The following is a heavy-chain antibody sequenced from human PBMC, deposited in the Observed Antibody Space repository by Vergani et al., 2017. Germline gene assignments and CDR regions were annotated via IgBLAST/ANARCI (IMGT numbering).Heavy chain of an antibody. CDR3: AKARRPAANYYYYGMDV. V-gene: IGHV3-30*18. CDR2: ISYDGSNK. D-gene: IGHD2-2*01. CDR1: GFTFSSYG. J-gene: IGHJ6*02. Sequence: QVQLVESGGGVVQPGRSLRLSCAASGFTFSSYGMHWVRQAPGKGLEWVAVISYDGSNKYYADSVKGRFTISRDNSKNTLYLQMNSLRAEDTAVYYCAKARRPAANYYYYGMDVWGQGTTVTGSS.